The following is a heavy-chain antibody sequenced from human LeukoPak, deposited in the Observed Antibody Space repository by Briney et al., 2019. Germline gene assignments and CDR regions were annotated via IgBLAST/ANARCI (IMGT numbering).Heavy chain of an antibody. CDR1: GGSISSGGYS. D-gene: IGHD2-15*01. J-gene: IGHJ4*02. V-gene: IGHV4-30-2*01. CDR2: IYHSGST. Sequence: SETLSLTCAVSGGSISSGGYSWSWIRQPPGKGLEWIGYIYHSGSTYYNPSLKSRVTISVDRSKNQFSLKLSSVTAADTAVYYCARSGYCSGGSCYLGYRGQGTLVTVSS. CDR3: ARSGYCSGGSCYLGY.